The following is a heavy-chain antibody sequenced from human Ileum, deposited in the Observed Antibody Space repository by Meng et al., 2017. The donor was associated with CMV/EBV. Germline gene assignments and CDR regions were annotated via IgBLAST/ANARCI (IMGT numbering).Heavy chain of an antibody. Sequence: GESLKISCAPSGFAFGTYWMNWVRQAPGKGLEWVANIKQDGSEKYYVDSVKGRFTISRDNAKNSLYLQMNSLRGEDTALYYCARDRCSSNSCFFDYWGQGTLVTVSS. D-gene: IGHD2-2*01. CDR1: GFAFGTYW. CDR2: IKQDGSEK. V-gene: IGHV3-7*01. CDR3: ARDRCSSNSCFFDY. J-gene: IGHJ4*02.